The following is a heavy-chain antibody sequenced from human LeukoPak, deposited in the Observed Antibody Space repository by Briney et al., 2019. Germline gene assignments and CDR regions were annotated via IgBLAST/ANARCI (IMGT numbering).Heavy chain of an antibody. J-gene: IGHJ4*02. V-gene: IGHV1-18*01. CDR1: GYTFTSYG. CDR2: ISAYNGNT. Sequence: GASVKVSCKASGYTFTSYGISWVQQAPGQGLEWMGWISAYNGNTNYAQKLQGRVTMTTDTSTSTAYMELRSLRSDDTAVYYCAREGDYYDSSGYYPFDYWGQGTLVTVSS. D-gene: IGHD3-22*01. CDR3: AREGDYYDSSGYYPFDY.